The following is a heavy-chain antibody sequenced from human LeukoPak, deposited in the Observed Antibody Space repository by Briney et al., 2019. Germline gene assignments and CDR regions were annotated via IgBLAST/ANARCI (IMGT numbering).Heavy chain of an antibody. CDR1: GGSFSGYY. V-gene: IGHV4-34*01. J-gene: IGHJ5*02. CDR3: ARGMLGCSSTSCYKIDGNWFDP. Sequence: SETLSLTCAVYGGSFSGYYWSWIRQPPGKGLEWIGEINHSGSTNYNPSLKSRVTISVDTSKNQFSLKLSSVTAADTAVYYCARGMLGCSSTSCYKIDGNWFDPWGQGTTVTVSS. D-gene: IGHD2-2*02. CDR2: INHSGST.